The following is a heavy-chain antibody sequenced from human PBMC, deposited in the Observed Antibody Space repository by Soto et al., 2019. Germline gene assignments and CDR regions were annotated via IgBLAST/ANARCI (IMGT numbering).Heavy chain of an antibody. J-gene: IGHJ6*02. CDR3: ARDSFSHLPYYYYGMDV. Sequence: SETLSLTCTVSGGSISSYYWSWIRQPPGKGLEWIGYIYYSGSTNCNPSLKSRVTISVDTSKNQFSLKLSSVTAADTAVYYCARDSFSHLPYYYYGMDVWGQGTTVTVSS. CDR2: IYYSGST. CDR1: GGSISSYY. V-gene: IGHV4-59*01. D-gene: IGHD3-16*01.